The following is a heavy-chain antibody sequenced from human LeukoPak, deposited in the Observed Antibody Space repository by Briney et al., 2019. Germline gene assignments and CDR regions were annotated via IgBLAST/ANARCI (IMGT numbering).Heavy chain of an antibody. D-gene: IGHD6-13*01. CDR2: ISPSSSTI. Sequence: PGGSLRLSCAASGFTFSNKSMNWVRQAPGKGLEWVSYISPSSSTIYYADSVKGRFTISRDNAKNSLSLQMNSLRAEDTAVYYCARDRWYSSSWFDYWGQGTLVTVSS. CDR3: ARDRWYSSSWFDY. V-gene: IGHV3-48*01. J-gene: IGHJ4*02. CDR1: GFTFSNKS.